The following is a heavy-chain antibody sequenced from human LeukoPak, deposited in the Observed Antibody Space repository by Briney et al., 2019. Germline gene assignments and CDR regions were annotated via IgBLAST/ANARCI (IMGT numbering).Heavy chain of an antibody. V-gene: IGHV1-2*02. CDR2: INPKSGGT. CDR1: GYTFTRYG. J-gene: IGHJ6*03. Sequence: ASVKVSCKASGYTFTRYGISWVRQAPGQGLEWMGWINPKSGGTNYAQKFQGRVTMTRDTSITTAYMELSRLRSDDTAVYYCARQWLRSLRYYMDVWGKGTTVTVS. D-gene: IGHD5-12*01. CDR3: ARQWLRSLRYYMDV.